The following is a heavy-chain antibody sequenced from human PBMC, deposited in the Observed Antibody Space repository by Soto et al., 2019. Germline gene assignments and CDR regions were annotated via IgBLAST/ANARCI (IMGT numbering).Heavy chain of an antibody. V-gene: IGHV1-18*01. CDR3: ARGIVGALEYFQH. J-gene: IGHJ1*01. Sequence: ASVKVSCKASGYTFTSYGISWVRQAPGQGLEWMGWISAYNGNTNYAQKLQGRVTMTTDTPTSTAYVELRSLRSGDTAVYYCARGIVGALEYFQHWGQGTLVTVSS. CDR1: GYTFTSYG. D-gene: IGHD1-26*01. CDR2: ISAYNGNT.